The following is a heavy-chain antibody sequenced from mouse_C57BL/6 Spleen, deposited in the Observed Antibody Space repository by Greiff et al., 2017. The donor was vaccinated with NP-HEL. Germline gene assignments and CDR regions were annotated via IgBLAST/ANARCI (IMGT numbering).Heavy chain of an antibody. CDR2: IYPRDGST. CDR1: GYPFTDYT. Sequence: VQLQQSEAELVKPGASVKISCKASGYPFTDYTIHWMKQRPEQGLEWIGDIYPRDGSTKYNEKFKGKATLTADKSSSTAYIQLNSLTSEDSAVLFCARGLGPFAYWGQGTLVTVSA. J-gene: IGHJ3*01. D-gene: IGHD4-1*01. V-gene: IGHV1-78*01. CDR3: ARGLGPFAY.